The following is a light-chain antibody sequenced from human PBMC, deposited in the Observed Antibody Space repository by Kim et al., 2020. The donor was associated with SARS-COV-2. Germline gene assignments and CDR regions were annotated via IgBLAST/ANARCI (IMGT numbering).Light chain of an antibody. J-gene: IGLJ2*01. CDR1: NIGSKS. Sequence: SVAPGKTARITCGGNNIGSKSVHWYQQKPGQAPVLVIYYDSDRPSGIPERFPGSNSGNTATLTISRVEAGDEADYYCQVWDSSSVVFGGGTQLTVL. CDR3: QVWDSSSVV. CDR2: YDS. V-gene: IGLV3-21*04.